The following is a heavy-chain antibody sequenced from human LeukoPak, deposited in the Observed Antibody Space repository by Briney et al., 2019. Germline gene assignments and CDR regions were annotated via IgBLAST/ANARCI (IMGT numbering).Heavy chain of an antibody. J-gene: IGHJ4*02. CDR3: ARAGGTTGLYY. CDR1: GGSISSSNYY. V-gene: IGHV4-61*05. D-gene: IGHD1-1*01. CDR2: IYYSGST. Sequence: SETLSLTCTVSGGSISSSNYYWAWIRQPPGKGLEWIGYIYYSGSTNYNPSLKSRVTISVDTSKNQFSLKLSSVTAADTAVYYCARAGGTTGLYYWGQGTLVTVSS.